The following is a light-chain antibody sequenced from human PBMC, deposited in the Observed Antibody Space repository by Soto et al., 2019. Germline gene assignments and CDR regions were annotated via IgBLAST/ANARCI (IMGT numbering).Light chain of an antibody. J-gene: IGLJ1*01. Sequence: QSALTQPASVSGSPGQSITISCTGTSSDVGGYNYVSWYQQHPGKAHKLMIYDVSNRPSGVSNRFSGSKSGNTASLTISGLQAEDEADYYCSSYTSSRTPLYVFGTGTKLTVL. CDR1: SSDVGGYNY. CDR3: SSYTSSRTPLYV. V-gene: IGLV2-14*01. CDR2: DVS.